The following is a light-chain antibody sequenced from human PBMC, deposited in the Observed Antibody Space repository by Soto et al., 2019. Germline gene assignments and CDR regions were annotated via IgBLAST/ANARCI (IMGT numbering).Light chain of an antibody. J-gene: IGKJ1*01. V-gene: IGKV3-15*01. Sequence: EIVMTQSPATLSVSPGERATLSCRASQSVSSNLAWYQQKPGQAPRLLIYGASTRATGIPARFSGSGSGTEFTLTISSLQSEDFAVYYCQQYKNWPTTFGQGTKV. CDR1: QSVSSN. CDR3: QQYKNWPTT. CDR2: GAS.